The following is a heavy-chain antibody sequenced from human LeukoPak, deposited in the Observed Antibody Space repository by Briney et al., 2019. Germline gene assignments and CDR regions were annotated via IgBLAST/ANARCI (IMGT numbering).Heavy chain of an antibody. CDR1: GGSISSYY. V-gene: IGHV4-4*07. CDR3: GVVAASYYYYGMDV. J-gene: IGHJ6*02. CDR2: IYTSGST. D-gene: IGHD2-15*01. Sequence: SETLSLTCTVSGGSISSYYWSWIRQPAGKGLEWIGRIYTSGSTNYNPSLKSRVTMSVDTSKNQLSLKLSSVTAADTAVYYCGVVAASYYYYGMDVWGQGTTVTVSS.